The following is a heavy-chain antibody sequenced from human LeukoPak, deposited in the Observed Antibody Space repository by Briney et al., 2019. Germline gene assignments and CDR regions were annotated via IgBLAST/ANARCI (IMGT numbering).Heavy chain of an antibody. CDR1: GYSISSGYY. CDR2: IYYSGST. V-gene: IGHV4-38-2*01. CDR3: ARASFPSGWYVY. Sequence: PSETLSLTCAVSGYSISSGYYWGGSRKPPGKGLEWIGYIYYSGSTNYKPSLKSRVTISVDTSNNQFPLKLSSVTAADTAVYYCARASFPSGWYVYWGQGTLVTVSS. J-gene: IGHJ4*02. D-gene: IGHD6-13*01.